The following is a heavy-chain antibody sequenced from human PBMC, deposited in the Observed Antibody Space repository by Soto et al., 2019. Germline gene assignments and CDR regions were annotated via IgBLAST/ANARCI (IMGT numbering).Heavy chain of an antibody. J-gene: IGHJ6*02. Sequence: QVQLQESGPGLVKPSETLSLTCTVSGGSVSSGSYYWSWIRQPPGKGLEWIGYIYYSGSTNYNPSLKSRVTISVDTSKNQFSLKLSAVTAADTAVYYCAGPGLQLDRPTGYYYGMYVWGQGTTVTVSS. D-gene: IGHD2-2*01. CDR3: AGPGLQLDRPTGYYYGMYV. CDR1: GGSVSSGSYY. CDR2: IYYSGST. V-gene: IGHV4-61*01.